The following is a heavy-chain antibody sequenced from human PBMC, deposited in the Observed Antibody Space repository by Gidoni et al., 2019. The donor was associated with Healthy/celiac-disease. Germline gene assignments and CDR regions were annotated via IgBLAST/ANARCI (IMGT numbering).Heavy chain of an antibody. CDR2: IRSKAYGGTT. CDR3: TCYGDYVSWAQFDP. Sequence: EVQLGESGAGLVQQGRYLSLSGTASGFTLRDYAMSWCRQDPGKGLELVGFIRSKAYGGTTEHDASVTGTFTISRDDYKIIAYLHMNSLQAEDTAVYSCTCYGDYVSWAQFDPWGQGTLVTVSS. J-gene: IGHJ5*02. V-gene: IGHV3-49*03. D-gene: IGHD4-17*01. CDR1: GFTLRDYA.